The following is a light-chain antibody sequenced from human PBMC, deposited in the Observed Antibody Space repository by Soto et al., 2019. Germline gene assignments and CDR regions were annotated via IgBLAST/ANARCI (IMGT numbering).Light chain of an antibody. V-gene: IGKV1-9*01. J-gene: IGKJ5*01. CDR1: QDIAIY. CDR3: QQSSNWPPIT. CDR2: AAS. Sequence: IKLTQSPSSMSASVGYMVTITCGASQDIAIYLAWYQQKPGEAPKLLIYAASTLYGGVPSRFSGSGSGTDFALTITSLEPEDFAVYYCQQSSNWPPITFGKGQRREIK.